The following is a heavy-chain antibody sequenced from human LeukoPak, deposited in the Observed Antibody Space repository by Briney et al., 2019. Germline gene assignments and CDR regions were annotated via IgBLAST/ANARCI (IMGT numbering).Heavy chain of an antibody. Sequence: GGSLRLFCAASGFTFSSYAMSWVRQAPGKGLEWVSAISGSGGSTYYADSVKGRFTISRDNSKNTLYLQMNSLRAEDTAVYYCAKTRYGDYDYYFDYWGQGTLVTVSS. V-gene: IGHV3-23*01. CDR2: ISGSGGST. CDR3: AKTRYGDYDYYFDY. J-gene: IGHJ4*02. CDR1: GFTFSSYA. D-gene: IGHD4-17*01.